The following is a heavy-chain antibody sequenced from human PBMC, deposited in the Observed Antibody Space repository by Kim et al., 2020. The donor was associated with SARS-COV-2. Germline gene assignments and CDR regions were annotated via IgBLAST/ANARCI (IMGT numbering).Heavy chain of an antibody. Sequence: ANYAQKFQGRGTITADNSTSTAYMELSSLRSEDTAVYYCAISGYSYGSDYWGQGTLVTVSS. CDR2: A. CDR3: AISGYSYGSDY. V-gene: IGHV1-69*02. D-gene: IGHD5-18*01. J-gene: IGHJ4*02.